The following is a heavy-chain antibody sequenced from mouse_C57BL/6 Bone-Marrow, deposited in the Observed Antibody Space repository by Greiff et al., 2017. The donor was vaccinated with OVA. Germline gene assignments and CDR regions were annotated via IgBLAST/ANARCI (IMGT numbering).Heavy chain of an antibody. V-gene: IGHV1-81*01. CDR2: IYPRSGNT. J-gene: IGHJ1*03. CDR1: GYTFTSYG. Sequence: VQVVESGAELARPGASVKLSCKASGYTFTSYGISWVKQRTGQGLEWIGEIYPRSGNTYYNEKFKGKATLTADKSSSTAYMELRSLTSEDSAVYFCARGGADVWGTGTTVTVSS. CDR3: ARGGADV.